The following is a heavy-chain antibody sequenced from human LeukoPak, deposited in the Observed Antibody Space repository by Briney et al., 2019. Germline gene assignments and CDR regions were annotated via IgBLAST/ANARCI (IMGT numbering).Heavy chain of an antibody. CDR2: ISPYNGNT. CDR1: GYPFISTG. CDR3: ARDHGGFWSGSAGF. J-gene: IGHJ4*02. Sequence: ASVKVSCKASGYPFISTGINWLRQAPGHGLEWMGWISPYNGNTNFAQHFQDRLTLTTDTSSRTSFMELKSLRYEDTATYYCARDHGGFWSGSAGFWGQGTLLTVSS. D-gene: IGHD3-3*01. V-gene: IGHV1-18*01.